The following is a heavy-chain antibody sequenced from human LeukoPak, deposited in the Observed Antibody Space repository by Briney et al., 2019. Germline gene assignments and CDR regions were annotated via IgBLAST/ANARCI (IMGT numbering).Heavy chain of an antibody. CDR3: ARGFRSNPHDAFDI. J-gene: IGHJ3*02. D-gene: IGHD1-26*01. CDR1: GFTFSSHG. Sequence: GGSLRLSCAASGFTFSSHGMHWVRQAPGEGLQWVAFIRFGGSDKYYEDSVKGRFSISRDNSQNTLYLQMNSLRPDDTAVYYCARGFRSNPHDAFDIWGQGTMVTVSS. V-gene: IGHV3-30*02. CDR2: IRFGGSDK.